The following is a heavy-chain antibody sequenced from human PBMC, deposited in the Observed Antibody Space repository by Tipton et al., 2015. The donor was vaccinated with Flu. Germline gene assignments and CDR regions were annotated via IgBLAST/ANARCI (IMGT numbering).Heavy chain of an antibody. CDR3: ARGSYHHNYFYFYGLDV. CDR1: GGPMHNYY. V-gene: IGHV4-59*01. Sequence: LRLSCTVSGGPMHNYYWSWIRQPPGLGLEWIGYSDYTGYTNYNPSLKSRLTISLDTSKSQFSLKLNSVTAADTAVYFCARGSYHHNYFYFYGLDVWGPGTTVNVSS. J-gene: IGHJ6*02. D-gene: IGHD1-14*01. CDR2: SDYTGYT.